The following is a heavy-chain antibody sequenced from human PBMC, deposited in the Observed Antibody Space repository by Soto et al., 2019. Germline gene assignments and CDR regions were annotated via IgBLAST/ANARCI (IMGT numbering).Heavy chain of an antibody. V-gene: IGHV4-39*01. CDR3: ASVVTTVATYYFAY. D-gene: IGHD4-17*01. Sequence: NPSETLSLTCTVSGGSISSSTYYWGWIRQSPGKGLELIGTIYYSGSTYYNPSLKSRVTISVDSPRNQFSLKLSSVTAADTAVYYCASVVTTVATYYFAYWGQGTLVTVSS. CDR1: GGSISSSTYY. CDR2: IYYSGST. J-gene: IGHJ4*02.